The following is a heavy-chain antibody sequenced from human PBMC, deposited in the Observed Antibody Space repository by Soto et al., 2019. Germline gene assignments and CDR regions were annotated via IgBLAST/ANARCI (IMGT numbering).Heavy chain of an antibody. CDR1: GGSFSGYY. CDR3: ARVMGYCSSTSCYRTYYYMDV. D-gene: IGHD2-2*01. J-gene: IGHJ6*03. CDR2: INHSGSI. V-gene: IGHV4-34*01. Sequence: SETLSLTCAVYGGSFSGYYWSWIRQPPGKGLEWIGEINHSGSINYNPSLKSRVTISLDTSKNQFSLKLSSVTVADTAVYYCARVMGYCSSTSCYRTYYYMDVWGKGTTVTVSS.